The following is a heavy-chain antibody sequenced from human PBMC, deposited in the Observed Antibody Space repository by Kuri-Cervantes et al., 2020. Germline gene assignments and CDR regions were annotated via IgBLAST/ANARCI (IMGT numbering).Heavy chain of an antibody. CDR1: GYTFTGYY. D-gene: IGHD3-3*02. Sequence: ASVKVSCKASGYTFTGYYMHWVRQATGQGLEWMGWVNPNSGNTGYAQKFQGRVTMTRNTSISTALMELSSLRSEDTAVYYCARVGYSISSWMGDFDYWGQGTLVTVSS. CDR2: VNPNSGNT. V-gene: IGHV1-8*02. CDR3: ARVGYSISSWMGDFDY. J-gene: IGHJ4*02.